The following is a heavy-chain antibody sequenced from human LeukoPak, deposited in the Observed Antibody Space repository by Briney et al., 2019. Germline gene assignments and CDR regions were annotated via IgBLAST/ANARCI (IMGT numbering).Heavy chain of an antibody. Sequence: GGSLRLSCAASGFTFSSYGMHWVRQAPGKGLEWVAVISYDGSNKYYADSVKGRFTISRDNSKNTLYLQMNSLRAEDTAVYYCAKAEVVSDAFDIWGQGTMVTVSS. V-gene: IGHV3-30*18. CDR2: ISYDGSNK. J-gene: IGHJ3*02. D-gene: IGHD2-15*01. CDR1: GFTFSSYG. CDR3: AKAEVVSDAFDI.